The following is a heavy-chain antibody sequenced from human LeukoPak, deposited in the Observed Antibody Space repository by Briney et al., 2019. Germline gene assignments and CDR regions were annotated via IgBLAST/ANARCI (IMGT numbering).Heavy chain of an antibody. J-gene: IGHJ4*02. CDR2: IYSGGYT. CDR3: ARGRPAHYFDS. CDR1: GFTVSSTY. Sequence: GGSLRLSCAASGFTVSSTYLTWVRQAPGKGLEWLSVIYSGGYTYYADSVKGRFFISRDISENMVYLQMNSLSVEDTAVYFCARGRPAHYFDSWGPGALVTVSS. V-gene: IGHV3-66*01. D-gene: IGHD6-6*01.